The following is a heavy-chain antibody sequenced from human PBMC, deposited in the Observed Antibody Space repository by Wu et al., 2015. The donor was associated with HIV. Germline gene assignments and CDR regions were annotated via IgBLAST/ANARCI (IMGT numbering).Heavy chain of an antibody. V-gene: IGHV1-69*05. J-gene: IGHJ1*01. D-gene: IGHD6-19*01. CDR1: GNTFNA. CDR2: IIPLFGTT. CDR3: ATPRSPGFSSAWPTYFGF. Sequence: QDQLVQSGAEVKKPGSSVKISCKASGNTFNAINWLRQAPGQGLEWMGGIIPLFGTTEYAHIFQGRVTITTDESTSTAYMRLSSLTSADTAVYYCATPRSPGFSSAWPTYFGFWGQGTLVTVSS.